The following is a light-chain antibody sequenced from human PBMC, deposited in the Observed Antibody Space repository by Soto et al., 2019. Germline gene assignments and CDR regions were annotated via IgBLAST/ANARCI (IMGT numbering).Light chain of an antibody. CDR1: SSNIGAGYD. CDR2: GNS. CDR3: KSYDSSLWV. V-gene: IGLV1-40*01. Sequence: QSVLTEPPSVSGAPGQRVTISCTGSSSNIGAGYDVHWYQQLPGTAPKLLIYGNSNRPSGVPDRFSGSKSGTSASLAITGLQAEDEADFYCKSYDSSLWVFGGGTKVTVL. J-gene: IGLJ3*02.